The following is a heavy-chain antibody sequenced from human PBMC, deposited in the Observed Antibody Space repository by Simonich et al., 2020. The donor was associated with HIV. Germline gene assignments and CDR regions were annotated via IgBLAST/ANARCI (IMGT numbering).Heavy chain of an antibody. V-gene: IGHV3-74*01. J-gene: IGHJ3*01. D-gene: IGHD4-17*01. CDR1: GFTFSNYW. Sequence: EVQLVESGGGLVQSGGSLRLSCVASGFTFSNYWMHWVRQAPGKGLGGVSRIKRDGTTTIYADSVKGRFIISRDNAKNTLYLQMNSLRTEDTAVYFCYGAFDVWGQGTMVTVSS. CDR3: YGAFDV. CDR2: IKRDGTTT.